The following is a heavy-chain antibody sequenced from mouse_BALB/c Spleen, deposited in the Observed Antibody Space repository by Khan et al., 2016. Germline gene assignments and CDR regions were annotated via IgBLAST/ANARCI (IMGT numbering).Heavy chain of an antibody. CDR1: GDSITSGY. D-gene: IGHD1-2*01. CDR3: ARYKVQGYSYFSDC. CDR2: ISYTGST. V-gene: IGHV3-8*02. J-gene: IGHJ2*01. Sequence: VQLKESGPSLVKPSQTLSLTCSVTGDSITSGYWNWIRKFPGNKLEYMGYISYTGSTNYNHSLNSRISITRDTSTNQYSLQLNSVTTEDTATYFCARYKVQGYSYFSDCLGRGTTPTVSS.